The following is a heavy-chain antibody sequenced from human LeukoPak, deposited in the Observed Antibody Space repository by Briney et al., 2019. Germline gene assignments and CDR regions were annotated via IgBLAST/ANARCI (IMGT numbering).Heavy chain of an antibody. Sequence: GASVKVSCKASGYTFTSSYMHWVRQAPGQGLEWMGIINPGGGSTSYAQKFQGRVTMTRDMSTSTVYMELSSLRSEDTAVYYCASTSPSIFGVINWFDPWGQGTLVTVSS. CDR2: INPGGGST. CDR3: ASTSPSIFGVINWFDP. J-gene: IGHJ5*02. D-gene: IGHD3-3*01. V-gene: IGHV1-46*01. CDR1: GYTFTSSY.